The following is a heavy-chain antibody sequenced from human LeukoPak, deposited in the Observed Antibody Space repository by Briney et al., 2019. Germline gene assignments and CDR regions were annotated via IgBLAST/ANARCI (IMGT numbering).Heavy chain of an antibody. CDR3: ARESTGITIFGVAPGY. D-gene: IGHD3-3*01. V-gene: IGHV3-48*01. CDR1: GFTFSSRS. J-gene: IGHJ4*02. Sequence: GGSLRLSCVASGFTFSSRSLNWVRQPPGKGLEWISYISSSSSTIYYAGSVKGRFTISRDSAKNSLYLEMNSLRAEDTAVYYCARESTGITIFGVAPGYWGQGTLVTVSS. CDR2: ISSSSSTI.